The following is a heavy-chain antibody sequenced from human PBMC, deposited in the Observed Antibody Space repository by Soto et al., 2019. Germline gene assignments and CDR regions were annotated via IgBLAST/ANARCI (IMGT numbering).Heavy chain of an antibody. V-gene: IGHV1-8*01. CDR3: AKVSRKGSAIDFDY. J-gene: IGHJ4*02. CDR2: VNPNNGDT. Sequence: QVQLVQSGAELKKPGASVKVSCKASGYTFSNYDMNWVRQATGQGPEWIGWVNPNNGDTGYAQKLQGRVTLTTDSSTTTAYMALTSLRSEDTAIYYCAKVSRKGSAIDFDYWGQGTLITVSS. D-gene: IGHD3-10*01. CDR1: GYTFSNYD.